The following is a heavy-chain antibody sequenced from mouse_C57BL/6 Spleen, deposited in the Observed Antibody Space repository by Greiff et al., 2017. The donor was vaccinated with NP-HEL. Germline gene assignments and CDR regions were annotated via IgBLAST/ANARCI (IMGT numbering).Heavy chain of an antibody. D-gene: IGHD2-5*01. V-gene: IGHV1-66*01. Sequence: VQLQQSGPELVKPGASVKISCKASGYSFTSYYIHWVKQRPGQGLEWIGWIYPGSGNTKYNEKFKGKATLTADTSSSTAYMQLSSLTSEDSAVYYCARGYYSNYDYAMDYWGQGTSVTVSS. J-gene: IGHJ4*01. CDR1: GYSFTSYY. CDR2: IYPGSGNT. CDR3: ARGYYSNYDYAMDY.